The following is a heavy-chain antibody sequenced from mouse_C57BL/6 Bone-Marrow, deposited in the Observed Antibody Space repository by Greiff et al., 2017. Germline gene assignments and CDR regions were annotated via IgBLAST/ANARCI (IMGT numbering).Heavy chain of an antibody. Sequence: EVKLVESGGDLLKPGGSLKLSCAASGFPFSSYGMSWVRQTPDKRLEWAATISSGGSYTSYPDSVKGRFTISRDNAKNTLYLQMSSLKSEDTAMYYCARQGITTVVAPYYFDYWGQGTTLTVSS. CDR3: ARQGITTVVAPYYFDY. D-gene: IGHD1-1*01. CDR2: ISSGGSYT. J-gene: IGHJ2*01. V-gene: IGHV5-6*02. CDR1: GFPFSSYG.